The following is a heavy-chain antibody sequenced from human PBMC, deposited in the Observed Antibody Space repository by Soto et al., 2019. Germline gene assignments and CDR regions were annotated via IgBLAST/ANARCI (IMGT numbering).Heavy chain of an antibody. J-gene: IGHJ4*02. Sequence: QITLKESGPTLVKPTQTLTLTCTFSGFSFGVSGVGVGWIRQPPGQALEWLALVFWYDDKRYNPSLRSRLTITKDAPKNHVVLTMTNMDPLDTATYVCERAYTYDFDYWGQGTLVSVSS. V-gene: IGHV2-5*01. CDR3: ERAYTYDFDY. D-gene: IGHD5-18*01. CDR2: VFWYDDK. CDR1: GFSFGVSGVG.